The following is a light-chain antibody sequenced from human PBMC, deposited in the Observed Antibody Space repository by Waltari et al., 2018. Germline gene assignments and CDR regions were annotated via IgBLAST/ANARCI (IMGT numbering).Light chain of an antibody. CDR1: SSDVGNYNL. CDR2: EVT. J-gene: IGLJ1*01. Sequence: QSGLTQPASASGSPGQSIPISCTGPSSDVGNYNLVSWYQQHPGQAPKLLIYEVTKRASGTSDRFSASKSGNTASLTISGLQAQEDEADYYCCSYVGLGTYVFGTGTKVTV. V-gene: IGLV2-23*02. CDR3: CSYVGLGTYV.